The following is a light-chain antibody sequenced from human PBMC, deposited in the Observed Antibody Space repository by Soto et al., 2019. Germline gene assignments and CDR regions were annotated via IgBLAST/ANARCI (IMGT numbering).Light chain of an antibody. CDR3: TSYTISNTVV. V-gene: IGLV2-14*03. J-gene: IGLJ2*01. CDR2: DVD. Sequence: QSALTQPASVSGSPGQSITISCTGTSSDVGGYNYVSWYQQHPGKAPKLMIYDVDVRPSGVSNHFSGSKSGNTASLTISVHQAQDEADYYCTSYTISNTVVFGGGTKLTVL. CDR1: SSDVGGYNY.